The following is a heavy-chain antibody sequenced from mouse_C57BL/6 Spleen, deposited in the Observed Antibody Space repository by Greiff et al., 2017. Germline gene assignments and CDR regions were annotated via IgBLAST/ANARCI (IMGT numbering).Heavy chain of an antibody. CDR2: IYPGAGDT. J-gene: IGHJ4*01. V-gene: IGHV1-80*01. D-gene: IGHD1-1*01. CDR3: ARDYYGSSYAMDY. CDR1: GYAFSSYW. Sequence: QVQLKQSGAELVKPGASVKISCKASGYAFSSYWMNWVKQRPGKGLEWIGQIYPGAGDTNYNGKFKGKATLTADKSSSTTYMLLSSLTSEDSAVYFCARDYYGSSYAMDYWGQGTSVTVSS.